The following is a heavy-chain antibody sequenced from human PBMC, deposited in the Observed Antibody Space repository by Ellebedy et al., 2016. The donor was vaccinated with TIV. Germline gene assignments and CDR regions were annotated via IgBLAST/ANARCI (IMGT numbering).Heavy chain of an antibody. CDR3: AAAAGAGDDAFDI. CDR2: ISGSGDST. J-gene: IGHJ3*02. V-gene: IGHV3-23*01. D-gene: IGHD6-13*01. Sequence: GESLKISCVASGFTFTTYAMSWVRQAPGKGLEWVSAISGSGDSTYYVDSVKGRFTISRDNAKNSLYLQMNSLRAEDTAVYYCAAAAGAGDDAFDIWGQGTMVTVSS. CDR1: GFTFTTYA.